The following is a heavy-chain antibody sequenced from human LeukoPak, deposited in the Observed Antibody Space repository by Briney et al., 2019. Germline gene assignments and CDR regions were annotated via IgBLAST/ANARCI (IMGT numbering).Heavy chain of an antibody. J-gene: IGHJ4*02. D-gene: IGHD3-16*01. CDR2: ISAYNGNT. V-gene: IGHV1-18*01. Sequence: GASVKVSCKASGYTFTSYGISWVRQAPGQGLEWMGWISAYNGNTNYAQKLQGRVTMTTDTSTSTAYMELRSLRSDDTAVYYCAKGMRLLGASDSLFDYWGQGALVVVSS. CDR1: GYTFTSYG. CDR3: AKGMRLLGASDSLFDY.